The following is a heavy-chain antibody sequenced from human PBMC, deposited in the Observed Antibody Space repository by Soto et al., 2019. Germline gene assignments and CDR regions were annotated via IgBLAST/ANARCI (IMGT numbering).Heavy chain of an antibody. Sequence: GGSLRLSCAASGFTFSDYYMSWIRQAPGKGLEWVSYISSSSSYTNYADSVKGRFTISRDNAKNSLYLQMNSLRAEDTAVYYCARAVGSSNRYYYYGMDVWGQGTTVTVSS. CDR1: GFTFSDYY. CDR2: ISSSSSYT. V-gene: IGHV3-11*06. J-gene: IGHJ6*02. D-gene: IGHD6-6*01. CDR3: ARAVGSSNRYYYYGMDV.